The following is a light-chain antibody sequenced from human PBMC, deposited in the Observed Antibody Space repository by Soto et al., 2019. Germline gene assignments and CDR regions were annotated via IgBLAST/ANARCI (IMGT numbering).Light chain of an antibody. CDR3: QQYYSYALT. J-gene: IGKJ4*01. V-gene: IGKV1-5*03. Sequence: DIQMTQSPSTLSASVGDRVTIICRASQSISSWLAWYQQKGGKAPKLLISKASNLDSGVPSRFSGSGSGTDFTLTISCLQSEDFATYYCQQYYSYALTFGGGTKVDIK. CDR2: KAS. CDR1: QSISSW.